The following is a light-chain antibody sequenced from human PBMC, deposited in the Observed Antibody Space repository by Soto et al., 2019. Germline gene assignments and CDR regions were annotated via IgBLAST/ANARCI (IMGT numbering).Light chain of an antibody. CDR1: QSVRSN. J-gene: IGKJ5*01. Sequence: EIVMTQSPATLSVSPGERATLSCRASQSVRSNLAWYQQKPGQAPRLLIYGASTRVTGIPATFSGSGSGTQFTLTISSLKSEDFAVYYCQQYNNWPAITFGQGTRLEI. CDR3: QQYNNWPAIT. V-gene: IGKV3D-15*01. CDR2: GAS.